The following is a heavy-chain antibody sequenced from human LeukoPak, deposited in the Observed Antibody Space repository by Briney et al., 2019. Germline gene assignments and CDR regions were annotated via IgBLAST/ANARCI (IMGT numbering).Heavy chain of an antibody. Sequence: PGGSLRPSCAASGFTFSSYSMNWVRQAPGKGLEWVSSISSSSSYIYYADSVKGRFTISRDNAKNSLYLQMNSLRAEDTAVYYCATQPYDSSGYYPYWGQGTLVTVSS. CDR2: ISSSSSYI. D-gene: IGHD3-22*01. V-gene: IGHV3-21*01. CDR3: ATQPYDSSGYYPY. J-gene: IGHJ4*02. CDR1: GFTFSSYS.